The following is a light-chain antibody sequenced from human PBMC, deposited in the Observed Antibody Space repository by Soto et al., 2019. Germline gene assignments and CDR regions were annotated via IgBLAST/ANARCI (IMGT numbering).Light chain of an antibody. Sequence: EIVLTQSPATLSLSPGERATLSCRASQSISSYLAWYQQKPGQAPRLLIYDASNRATGIPARFSGGGTGTDFTLTISSLEPEDVAVYYCQQRGNWPPTFGGGTKVEIK. V-gene: IGKV3-11*01. CDR2: DAS. J-gene: IGKJ4*01. CDR1: QSISSY. CDR3: QQRGNWPPT.